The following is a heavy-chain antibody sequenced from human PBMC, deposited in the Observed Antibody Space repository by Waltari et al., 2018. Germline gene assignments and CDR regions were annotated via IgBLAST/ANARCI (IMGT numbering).Heavy chain of an antibody. CDR3: AAYIGASVGTAAFDV. Sequence: QLQLQESGPGLVKPSETLSLTCSVPGGSITSNRHYWGWSRQPPGQGLEWIGTLSYSGTTYIIPSLKSRVTLSRDTSRNQLSLKVGSGTATDTAVYYCAAYIGASVGTAAFDVWGQGTMVNVSS. CDR2: LSYSGTT. CDR1: GGSITSNRHY. J-gene: IGHJ3*01. V-gene: IGHV4-39*01. D-gene: IGHD5-12*01.